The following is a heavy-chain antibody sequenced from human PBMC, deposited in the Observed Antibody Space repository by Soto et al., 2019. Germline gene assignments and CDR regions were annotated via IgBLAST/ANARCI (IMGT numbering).Heavy chain of an antibody. Sequence: QVQLVESGGGVVQPGRSLRLSCAASGFTFSSYGMHWVRQAPGKGLEWVAVISYDGSNKYYADSVKGRFTISRDNSKNTLNLQMNSLRAEDTAVYYCAKVEGGGITATYYYGMDVWGQGTTVTVSS. V-gene: IGHV3-30*18. J-gene: IGHJ6*02. CDR2: ISYDGSNK. CDR3: AKVEGGGITATYYYGMDV. CDR1: GFTFSSYG. D-gene: IGHD1-20*01.